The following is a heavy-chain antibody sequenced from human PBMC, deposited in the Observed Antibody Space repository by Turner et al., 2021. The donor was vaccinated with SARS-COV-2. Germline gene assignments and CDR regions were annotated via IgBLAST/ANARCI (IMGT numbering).Heavy chain of an antibody. CDR3: AKGLGGYCSGGSCYSCIVDY. V-gene: IGHV3-30*18. J-gene: IGHJ4*02. CDR2: ISYDGSNK. CDR1: GFTFRSYG. D-gene: IGHD2-15*01. Sequence: QVQLVESGGGVVQPGRSLRLSCAASGFTFRSYGMHWVRQAPGKGLEWVAVISYDGSNKYYADSVKGRFTISRDNSKNTLYLQMNSLRAEDTAVYYCAKGLGGYCSGGSCYSCIVDYWGQGTLVTVSS.